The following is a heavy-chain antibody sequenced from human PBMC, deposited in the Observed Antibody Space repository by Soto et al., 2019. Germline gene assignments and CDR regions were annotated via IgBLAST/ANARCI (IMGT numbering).Heavy chain of an antibody. CDR1: GFTFSSYA. Sequence: PGGSLRLSCAASGFTFSSYAMSWVRQAPGKGLEWVSAISGSGGSTFYADSVKGRFTISRDNSKNTLYLQMNSLRAEDTAVYYCAKDPIITVASYHYWYFDLWGRGTLVTVSS. V-gene: IGHV3-23*01. D-gene: IGHD3-22*01. CDR3: AKDPIITVASYHYWYFDL. J-gene: IGHJ2*01. CDR2: ISGSGGST.